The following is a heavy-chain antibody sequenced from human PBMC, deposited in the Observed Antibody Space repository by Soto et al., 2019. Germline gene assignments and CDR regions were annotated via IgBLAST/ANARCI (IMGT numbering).Heavy chain of an antibody. D-gene: IGHD2-2*01. CDR1: GFSFSSYW. CDR2: IKGDGSEE. CDR3: ATISFSALNMPAFDI. Sequence: EVQLVESGGGLVQPGESLRLSCAASGFSFSSYWMSWVRQAPGKGLEWVANIKGDGSEENYVDSLKGRFTISRDNARNTLFLKMDSLRAEDTAVYYCATISFSALNMPAFDIWGRGTMVTVSS. J-gene: IGHJ3*02. V-gene: IGHV3-7*01.